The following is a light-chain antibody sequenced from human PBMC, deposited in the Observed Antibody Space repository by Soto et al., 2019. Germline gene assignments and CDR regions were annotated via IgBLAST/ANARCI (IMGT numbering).Light chain of an antibody. CDR1: SSDVGGYNY. V-gene: IGLV2-14*01. J-gene: IGLJ2*01. Sequence: QSALTQPASVSGSPGQSITISCTGTSSDVGGYNYVSWYLQHPGKAPKLMIYDVSNRPSGVSNRFSGSKSGNTASLTISGLQAEDEADYYCSSYTSSSTLVVFGGGTKLTAL. CDR3: SSYTSSSTLVV. CDR2: DVS.